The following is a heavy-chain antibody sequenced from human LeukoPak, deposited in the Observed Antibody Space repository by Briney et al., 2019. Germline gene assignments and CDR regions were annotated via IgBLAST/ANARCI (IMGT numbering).Heavy chain of an antibody. Sequence: GGSLRLSCAASGFTFSNYAMSWVRQAPGTGLEWVSAISGSGGSTYYADSVKGRFTISRDNSKNTLYLQMNSLRAEDTAVYYCARDPRYYDFWSGYYSRPSDNWFDPWGQGTLVTVSS. V-gene: IGHV3-23*01. CDR3: ARDPRYYDFWSGYYSRPSDNWFDP. J-gene: IGHJ5*02. CDR1: GFTFSNYA. D-gene: IGHD3-3*01. CDR2: ISGSGGST.